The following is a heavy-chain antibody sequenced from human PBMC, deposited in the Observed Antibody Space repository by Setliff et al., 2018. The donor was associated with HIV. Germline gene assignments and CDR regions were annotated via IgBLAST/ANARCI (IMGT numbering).Heavy chain of an antibody. CDR3: ASLPIAAAGIAFDI. D-gene: IGHD6-13*01. CDR1: GGSISSGSYY. V-gene: IGHV4-39*01. J-gene: IGHJ3*02. CDR2: IYYSGST. Sequence: PSETLSLTCTVSGGSISSGSYYWSWIRQPPGKGLEWIGSIYYSGSTYYNPSLKSRVTISVDTSKNQFSLKLSSVTAADTAVYYCASLPIAAAGIAFDIWGQGTMVTVSS.